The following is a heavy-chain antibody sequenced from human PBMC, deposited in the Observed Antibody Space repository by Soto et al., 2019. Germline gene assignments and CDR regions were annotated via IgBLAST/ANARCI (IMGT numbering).Heavy chain of an antibody. CDR3: ARGWFGPDV. J-gene: IGHJ6*04. CDR2: IDNAGTDS. D-gene: IGHD3-10*01. Sequence: EVQLVESGGGLVQPGGSLRLSCAASGFTLSGRSMHWVRQAPGKGLVWVSGIDNAGTDSTYADSVKGRFTSSRDNAKNMLYLQMNSLRVEDTAVYYFARGWFGPDVWGNGTTVTVTS. CDR1: GFTLSGRS. V-gene: IGHV3-74*01.